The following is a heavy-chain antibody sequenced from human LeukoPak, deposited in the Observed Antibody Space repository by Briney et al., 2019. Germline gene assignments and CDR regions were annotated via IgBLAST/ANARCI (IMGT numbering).Heavy chain of an antibody. V-gene: IGHV1-69*04. Sequence: SVKVSCKASGGTFSNSAITWVRQAPGQGLEWIGRIIPILDRANYAQKFQGRVTITADKSTSTAYMELSSLRSEDTAVYYCARGVSGYDPYYFDYWGQGTLVTVSS. CDR1: GGTFSNSA. J-gene: IGHJ4*02. CDR3: ARGVSGYDPYYFDY. D-gene: IGHD5-12*01. CDR2: IIPILDRA.